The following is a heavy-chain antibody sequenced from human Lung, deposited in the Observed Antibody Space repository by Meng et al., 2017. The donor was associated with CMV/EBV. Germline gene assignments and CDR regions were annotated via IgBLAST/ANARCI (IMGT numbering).Heavy chain of an antibody. CDR2: ISGLVGST. Sequence: SGFTFNKYAMACVRPAPGKGLEWVSTISGLVGSTYYADSVKGRFTLSRDNSKNSLDLQMNSLRVEDTAVYYCAKDGAFGGPRGYFDNWGQGILVTVSS. J-gene: IGHJ4*02. D-gene: IGHD3-16*01. CDR3: AKDGAFGGPRGYFDN. V-gene: IGHV3-23*01. CDR1: GFTFNKYA.